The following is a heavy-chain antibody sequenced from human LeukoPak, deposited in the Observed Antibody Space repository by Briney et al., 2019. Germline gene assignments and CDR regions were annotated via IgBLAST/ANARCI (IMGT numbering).Heavy chain of an antibody. V-gene: IGHV6-1*01. CDR3: ASSEGLPYYFDY. D-gene: IGHD3-10*01. CDR1: GDSVSSNSAA. J-gene: IGHJ4*02. Sequence: SQTLSLTCTISGDSVSSNSAAWNWIRQSPSRGLEWLGRTYHRSKWYNDYAVSVKSQITINPDTSKNQFSLKLTSVTAADTAVYYCASSEGLPYYFDYWGQGTLVTVSS. CDR2: TYHRSKWYN.